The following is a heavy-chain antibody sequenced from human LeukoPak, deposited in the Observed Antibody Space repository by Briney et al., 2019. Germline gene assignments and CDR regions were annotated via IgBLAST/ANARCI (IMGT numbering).Heavy chain of an antibody. D-gene: IGHD3-10*01. Sequence: QPGGSLRLSCAASGFTFSSYAMSWVRQAPGKGLEWVSAISGSGGSTYYADSVKGRFTISRDNSKNTLYLQMNSLRAEDTAVYYCAREGLGYYYGSALDWYFDLWGRGTLVTVSS. CDR1: GFTFSSYA. CDR2: ISGSGGST. J-gene: IGHJ2*01. CDR3: AREGLGYYYGSALDWYFDL. V-gene: IGHV3-23*01.